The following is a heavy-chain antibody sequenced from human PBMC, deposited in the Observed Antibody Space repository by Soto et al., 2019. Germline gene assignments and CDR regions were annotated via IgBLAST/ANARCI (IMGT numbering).Heavy chain of an antibody. D-gene: IGHD3-10*01. Sequence: LETHPHTSTVSGGTSISSSYYWGWIRKPPGKGLEWIGSIYYSGSTYYNPSLKSRVTRSVDTSKNQFSLKLSSVTAADTALYYCARNSDFFGGGRSRYYYYYYMDVWGKGTTVTVSS. CDR2: IYYSGST. CDR3: ARNSDFFGGGRSRYYYYYYMDV. J-gene: IGHJ6*03. CDR1: GGTSISSSYY. V-gene: IGHV4-39*01.